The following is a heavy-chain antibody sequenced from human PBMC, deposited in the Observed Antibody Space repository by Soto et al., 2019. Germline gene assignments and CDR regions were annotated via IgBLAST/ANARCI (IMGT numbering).Heavy chain of an antibody. V-gene: IGHV1-58*02. D-gene: IGHD4-17*01. CDR2: IVVGSGNT. CDR3: AAFYGDYYYYMDV. Sequence: SVKVSCKASGFTSTISAMQWVLQARGQRLEWIGWIVVGSGNTNYAQKFQERVTITRDMSTSTAYMELSSLRSEDTAVYYCAAFYGDYYYYMDVWGKGTTVTVSS. J-gene: IGHJ6*03. CDR1: GFTSTISA.